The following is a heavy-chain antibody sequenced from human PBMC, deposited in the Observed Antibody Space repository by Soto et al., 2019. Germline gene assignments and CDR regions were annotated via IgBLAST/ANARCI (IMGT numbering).Heavy chain of an antibody. J-gene: IGHJ5*02. CDR1: GGSISSSSYY. D-gene: IGHD3-22*01. V-gene: IGHV4-31*03. CDR2: IYYSGST. CDR3: ARGRVEGYYYDSSGYYYWFDP. Sequence: SETLSLTCTVSGGSISSSSYYWGWIRQPPGKGLEWIGYIYYSGSTYYNPSLKSRVTISVDTSKNQFSLKLSSVTAADTAVYYCARGRVEGYYYDSSGYYYWFDPWGQGTLVTVSS.